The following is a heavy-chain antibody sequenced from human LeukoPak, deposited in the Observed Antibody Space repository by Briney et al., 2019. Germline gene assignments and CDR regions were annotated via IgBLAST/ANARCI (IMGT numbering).Heavy chain of an antibody. J-gene: IGHJ4*02. Sequence: GGSLRLSCAASGFIFRNYGMHSVRQAPGKGLEWVSGINWNGGSTGYADSVKGRFTISRDNAKNSLYLQMNSLRAEDTALYYCARGYCSSTSCYFDYWGQGTLVTVSS. V-gene: IGHV3-20*04. D-gene: IGHD2-2*01. CDR3: ARGYCSSTSCYFDY. CDR2: INWNGGST. CDR1: GFIFRNYG.